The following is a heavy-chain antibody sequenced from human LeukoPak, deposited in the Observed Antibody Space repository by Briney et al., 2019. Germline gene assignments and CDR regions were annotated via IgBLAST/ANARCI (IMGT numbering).Heavy chain of an antibody. CDR2: INHSGST. J-gene: IGHJ5*02. CDR1: GGSFSGYY. D-gene: IGHD6-13*01. V-gene: IGHV4-34*01. CDR3: ARWARTSSSFRRGFDP. Sequence: SETLSLTCAVYGGSFSGYYWSWIRQPPGKGLEWIGEINHSGSTNYNPSLKSRVTISVDTSKNQFSLKLSSVTAADTAVYYCARWARTSSSFRRGFDPWGQGTLVTVSS.